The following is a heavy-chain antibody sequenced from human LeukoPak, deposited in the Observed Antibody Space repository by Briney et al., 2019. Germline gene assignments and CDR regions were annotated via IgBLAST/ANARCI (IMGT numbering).Heavy chain of an antibody. CDR2: IYNSGT. CDR1: GYSVNYDY. Sequence: SETLSLTCTVSGYSVNYDYWSWIRQPPGKGLQWIGYIYNSGTIYNPSFKNRVTISLDTSKNQFSLKVSSVTAADTAVYYCARVDPNGYSDYWGQGTLVTVSS. CDR3: ARVDPNGYSDY. D-gene: IGHD2-8*01. V-gene: IGHV4-59*02. J-gene: IGHJ4*02.